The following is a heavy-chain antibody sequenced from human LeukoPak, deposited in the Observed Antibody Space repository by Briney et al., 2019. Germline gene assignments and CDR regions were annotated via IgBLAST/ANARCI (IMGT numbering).Heavy chain of an antibody. V-gene: IGHV4-34*01. D-gene: IGHD3-22*01. CDR2: FSYSGST. J-gene: IGHJ4*02. CDR3: ARDTSGFGH. Sequence: SETLSLTCAVYGGSFSGYYWGWIRQPPGKGLEWIGSFSYSGSTYYNPSLKSRVTISADTSKNQFSLNLSSVSAADTAVYYCARDTSGFGHWGQGTLVTVSS. CDR1: GGSFSGYY.